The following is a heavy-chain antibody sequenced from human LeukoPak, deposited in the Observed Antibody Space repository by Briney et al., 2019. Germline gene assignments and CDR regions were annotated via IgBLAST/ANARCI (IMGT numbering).Heavy chain of an antibody. Sequence: TGGSLRLSCAASGFTFSIYWMSWVRQAPGKGLEWVANIKQDGSEKYYVDSVKGRFTISRDNAKNSLYLQMNSLRAEDTAVYYCASPQGAIFGVVIIDDAFDIWGQGTMVTVSS. D-gene: IGHD3-3*01. J-gene: IGHJ3*02. CDR1: GFTFSIYW. CDR2: IKQDGSEK. V-gene: IGHV3-7*01. CDR3: ASPQGAIFGVVIIDDAFDI.